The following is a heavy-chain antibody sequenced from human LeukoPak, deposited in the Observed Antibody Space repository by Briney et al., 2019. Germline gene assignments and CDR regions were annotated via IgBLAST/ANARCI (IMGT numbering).Heavy chain of an antibody. J-gene: IGHJ3*02. CDR1: GGSFSGYY. Sequence: SETLSLTCAVYGGSFSGYYWSWIRQPPGKGLEWIGYIYYSGGTNYNPSLKSRVTISVDTSKNQFSLKLSSVTAADTAVYYCARLVTRGYYDSSGRRIDAFDIWGQGTMVTVSS. V-gene: IGHV4-59*01. CDR2: IYYSGGT. CDR3: ARLVTRGYYDSSGRRIDAFDI. D-gene: IGHD3-22*01.